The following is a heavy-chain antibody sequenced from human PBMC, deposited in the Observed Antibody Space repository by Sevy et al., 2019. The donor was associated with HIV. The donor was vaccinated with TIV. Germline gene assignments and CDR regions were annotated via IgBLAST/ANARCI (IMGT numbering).Heavy chain of an antibody. V-gene: IGHV4-30-4*01. CDR2: IHHTGNT. Sequence: SETLSLTCTVSGGSITTADYYWSWIRQTPGKGLEWIGYIHHTGNTYYNPSLKSRISGISVDTSKNQFSLKLTSMTAADTAVYYCARGVGGPGVRITSGGVKYGFDFWGQGRMVTVSS. J-gene: IGHJ3*01. CDR3: ARGVGGPGVRITSGGVKYGFDF. CDR1: GGSITTADYY. D-gene: IGHD3-16*01.